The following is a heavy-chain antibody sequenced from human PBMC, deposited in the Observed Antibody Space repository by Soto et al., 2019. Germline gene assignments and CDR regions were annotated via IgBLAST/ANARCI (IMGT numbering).Heavy chain of an antibody. Sequence: PGESLKISCKGAGYRFSYYWIGWVRQMPGKGLEWMGIIYPLDSDARYSTSLQGQVTMSADKSIRTAYLQWSTLRASDAAMYYCPATHPLYTPSLGGSYGMAVWGQGPMVTVPS. CDR2: IYPLDSDA. D-gene: IGHD2-2*02. J-gene: IGHJ6*02. V-gene: IGHV5-51*03. CDR1: GYRFSYYW. CDR3: PATHPLYTPSLGGSYGMAV.